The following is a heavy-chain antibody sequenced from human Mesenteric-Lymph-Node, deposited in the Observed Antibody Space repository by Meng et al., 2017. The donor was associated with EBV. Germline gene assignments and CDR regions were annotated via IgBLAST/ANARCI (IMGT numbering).Heavy chain of an antibody. Sequence: VHPRECARGLVNPCASPSLTCDGCGGPIRTSACWSCFPQPPGQGLDGIGEIYQTGSTNYNPSFGSRVTISVDTSNTQFSLWLTSVPAADTAVYSSPRGWGHADYFAEYFHNWGQGTLVTVSS. CDR3: PRGWGHADYFAEYFHN. CDR1: GGPIRTSAC. CDR2: IYQTGST. J-gene: IGHJ1*01. V-gene: IGHV4-4*02. D-gene: IGHD4-17*01.